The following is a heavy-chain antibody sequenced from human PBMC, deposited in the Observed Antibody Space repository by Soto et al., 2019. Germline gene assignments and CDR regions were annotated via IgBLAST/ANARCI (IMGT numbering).Heavy chain of an antibody. Sequence: ASVKVSCKASGYTFTSYAMHWVRQAPGQRLEWMGWINAGNGNTKYSQKFQGRVTITRDTSASTAYMELSSLRSEETAVYYCARENYDFWSGPRYYGMDVWAQGTKVTVS. J-gene: IGHJ6*02. D-gene: IGHD3-3*01. V-gene: IGHV1-3*01. CDR1: GYTFTSYA. CDR2: INAGNGNT. CDR3: ARENYDFWSGPRYYGMDV.